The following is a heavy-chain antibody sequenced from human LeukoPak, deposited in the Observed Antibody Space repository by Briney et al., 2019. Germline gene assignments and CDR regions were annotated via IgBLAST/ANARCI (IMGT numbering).Heavy chain of an antibody. J-gene: IGHJ4*02. CDR3: ARVVETTGPEIDY. V-gene: IGHV1-8*01. Sequence: ASVKVSCKASGYTFTNYDINWVRQATGQGLEWMGWMNPNSGNTGYAQKFQGRVTMTRNTSISTAYMELSSLRSEDTAVYYCARVVETTGPEIDYWGQGTLVTVSS. D-gene: IGHD4-17*01. CDR2: MNPNSGNT. CDR1: GYTFTNYD.